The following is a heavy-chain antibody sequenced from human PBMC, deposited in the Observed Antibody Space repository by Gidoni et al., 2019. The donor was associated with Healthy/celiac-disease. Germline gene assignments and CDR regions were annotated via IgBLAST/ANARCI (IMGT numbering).Heavy chain of an antibody. Sequence: EVQLVESGGGLVQPGRSLRLSCAASGFTFDDYAMHWVRQAPGKGLEWVSGISWNSGSIGYADSVKGPVPISRDNSKNYLYLQMKSLRAEDTALYYCAKGIGGAFGGDLGYGMDVWGQGTTVTVSS. D-gene: IGHD3-10*01. CDR1: GFTFDDYA. V-gene: IGHV3-9*01. CDR2: ISWNSGSI. J-gene: IGHJ6*02. CDR3: AKGIGGAFGGDLGYGMDV.